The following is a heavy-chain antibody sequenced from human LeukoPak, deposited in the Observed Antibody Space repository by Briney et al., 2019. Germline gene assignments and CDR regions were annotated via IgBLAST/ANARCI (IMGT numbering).Heavy chain of an antibody. CDR3: AKRPLVGATTFDY. CDR2: ISGSGGST. Sequence: GGSLRLSCAASGFTFSGYAMSWVRQAPGKGLEWVSVISGSGGSTYYADSVKGRFTISRDNSKNTLYLQMNSLRAEDTAVYYCAKRPLVGATTFDYWGQGTLVTVSS. V-gene: IGHV3-23*01. J-gene: IGHJ4*02. CDR1: GFTFSGYA. D-gene: IGHD1-26*01.